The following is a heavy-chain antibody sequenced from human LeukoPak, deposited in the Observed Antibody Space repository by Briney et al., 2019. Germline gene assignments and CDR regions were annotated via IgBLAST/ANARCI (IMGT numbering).Heavy chain of an antibody. CDR3: ARDGLVGTFDY. V-gene: IGHV3-21*01. CDR2: ISSSSSYI. Sequence: GGSLRLSCAASGFTFSSYSMNWVRQAPGKGLEWVSSISSSSSYIYYADSVKGRFTISRDNAKNSLYLQMNSLRSEDTAVYYCARDGLVGTFDYWGQGTLVTVSS. D-gene: IGHD2-21*01. CDR1: GFTFSSYS. J-gene: IGHJ4*02.